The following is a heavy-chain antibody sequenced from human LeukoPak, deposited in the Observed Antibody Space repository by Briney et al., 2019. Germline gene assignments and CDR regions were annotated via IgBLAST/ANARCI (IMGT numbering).Heavy chain of an antibody. CDR3: AKDRLERGKDAFDI. D-gene: IGHD1-1*01. J-gene: IGHJ3*02. Sequence: GGSLRLSCAASGFTFSTYALHWVRQAPGKGLEWVAVISYDANNEHYSDSVKGRFTISRDNSKNTLFLQMNSLRAEDTAVYYCAKDRLERGKDAFDIWGQGTMVTVSS. V-gene: IGHV3-30-3*02. CDR1: GFTFSTYA. CDR2: ISYDANNE.